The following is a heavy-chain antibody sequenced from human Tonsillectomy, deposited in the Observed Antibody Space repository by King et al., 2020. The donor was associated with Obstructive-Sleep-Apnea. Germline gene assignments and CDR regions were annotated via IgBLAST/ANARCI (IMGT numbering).Heavy chain of an antibody. Sequence: VQLQESGPGLVKPSETLSLTCTVSGGSISSYYWSWIRQPAGKGLEWIGRIYTSGSTNYNPSLKSRVTISVDTSKNQFSLKLSSVTAAATAVYYWARGYSGYERGTYYYYGMDVWGQGTTVTVSS. D-gene: IGHD5-12*01. CDR3: ARGYSGYERGTYYYYGMDV. CDR1: GGSISSYY. V-gene: IGHV4-4*07. CDR2: IYTSGST. J-gene: IGHJ6*02.